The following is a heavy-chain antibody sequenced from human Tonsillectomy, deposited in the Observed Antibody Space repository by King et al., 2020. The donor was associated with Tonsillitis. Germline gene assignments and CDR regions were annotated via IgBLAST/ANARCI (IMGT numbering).Heavy chain of an antibody. D-gene: IGHD3-22*01. CDR2: IYYSGST. V-gene: IGHV4-39*01. CDR3: ARLLFRYYYDSRGYCLGDY. J-gene: IGHJ4*02. CDR1: GGSISSSSYY. Sequence: LQLQESGPGLVKPSETLSLTCTVSGGSISSSSYYWGWIRQPPGKGLEWIGSIYYSGSTYYNPSLKSRVTISVDTSKNQFSLKLSSVTAADTAVYYCARLLFRYYYDSRGYCLGDYWGQGTLVTVSS.